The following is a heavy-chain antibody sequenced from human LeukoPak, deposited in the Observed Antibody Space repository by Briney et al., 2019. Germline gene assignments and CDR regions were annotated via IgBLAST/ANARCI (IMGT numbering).Heavy chain of an antibody. CDR1: GRSFSGYY. V-gene: IGHV4-34*01. CDR2: VNHSGST. J-gene: IGHJ6*04. D-gene: IGHD3-10*01. Sequence: SETLSLTCAVYGRSFSGYYWSWIRQPPGKGLGWSGEVNHSGSTNYNPSLKSRVTISVDTSNNPFSLELSDVTAADTAVYYCARVTMVRGVITNYGMDVWGKGTTVTVSS. CDR3: ARVTMVRGVITNYGMDV.